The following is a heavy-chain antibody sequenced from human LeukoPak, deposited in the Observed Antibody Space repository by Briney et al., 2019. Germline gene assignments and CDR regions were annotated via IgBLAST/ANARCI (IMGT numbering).Heavy chain of an antibody. J-gene: IGHJ4*02. Sequence: PSETLSLTCTVSGGSTSSSSYYWGWLRPPPGRGLEWIGSISYSGSTYYKPSLKSRVTISVDTSNNHFSLKVSSVTAANTAVYYCARSRFDAFDYWGQGTLVTVSS. D-gene: IGHD3-16*01. CDR1: GGSTSSSSYY. V-gene: IGHV4-39*02. CDR2: ISYSGST. CDR3: ARSRFDAFDY.